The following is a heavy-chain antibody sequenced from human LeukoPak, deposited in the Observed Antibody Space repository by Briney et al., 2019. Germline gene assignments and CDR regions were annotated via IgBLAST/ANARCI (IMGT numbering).Heavy chain of an antibody. CDR2: MNIDGSEK. V-gene: IGHV3-7*01. CDR1: GFTFGDYA. D-gene: IGHD1-26*01. Sequence: PGGSLRLSCTASGFTFGDYAMSWFRQAPGKRPEWVANMNIDGSEKYYADSVKGRFSISRDNARNSVYLQMASLRVEDTAVYYCARDPVEWELLLDYWGQGTLVTVSS. CDR3: ARDPVEWELLLDY. J-gene: IGHJ4*02.